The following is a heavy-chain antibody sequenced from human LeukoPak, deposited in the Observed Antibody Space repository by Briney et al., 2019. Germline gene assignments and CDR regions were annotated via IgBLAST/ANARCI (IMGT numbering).Heavy chain of an antibody. CDR3: ATLLIAAAPGY. V-gene: IGHV3-30*03. CDR2: ISYDGSNK. D-gene: IGHD6-13*01. Sequence: GGSLRLSCAASGFTFSSYGMHWVRQAPGKGLEWVAVISYDGSNKYYADSVKGRFTISRDNSKNTLYLQMNSLRAEDTAVYYCATLLIAAAPGYWGQGTLVTVSS. J-gene: IGHJ4*02. CDR1: GFTFSSYG.